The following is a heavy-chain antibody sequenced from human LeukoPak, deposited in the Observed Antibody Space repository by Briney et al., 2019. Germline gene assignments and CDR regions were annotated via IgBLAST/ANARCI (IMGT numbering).Heavy chain of an antibody. D-gene: IGHD3-3*01. Sequence: GGSLRLSCAASGFTFSTYGMHWVRQAPGKGLEWGAFIRYDGSNKYYADSVKGRFTISRDNSKNTLYLQMNSLRAEDTAVYYCAKDKDYDFWSGYSIGYWGQGTLVTVSS. V-gene: IGHV3-30*02. J-gene: IGHJ4*02. CDR1: GFTFSTYG. CDR2: IRYDGSNK. CDR3: AKDKDYDFWSGYSIGY.